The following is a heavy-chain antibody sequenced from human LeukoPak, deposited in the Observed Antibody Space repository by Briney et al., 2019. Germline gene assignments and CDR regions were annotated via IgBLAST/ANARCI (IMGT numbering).Heavy chain of an antibody. J-gene: IGHJ1*01. Sequence: ASVKVSCKASGYTFTGYYMHWVRQAPGQGLEWMGWINPNSGGTNYAQKFQGRVTMTRDTSIGTAYMELSRLRSDDTAVYYCARGVTMVRGGGRHFQHWGQGTLVTASS. CDR3: ARGVTMVRGGGRHFQH. V-gene: IGHV1-2*02. CDR2: INPNSGGT. D-gene: IGHD3-10*01. CDR1: GYTFTGYY.